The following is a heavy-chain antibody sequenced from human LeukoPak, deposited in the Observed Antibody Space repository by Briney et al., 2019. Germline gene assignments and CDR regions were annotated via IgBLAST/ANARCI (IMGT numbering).Heavy chain of an antibody. CDR2: IYYSGST. D-gene: IGHD3-22*01. J-gene: IGHJ4*02. V-gene: IGHV4-59*01. CDR3: ASRPGYDSSGYLDY. Sequence: KPSETLSLTCTVSGGSISSYYWSWIRQPPGKGLEWIGYIYYSGSTNYNPSLKSRVTISVDTPKNQFSLQLSSVTAADAAVYYCASRPGYDSSGYLDYWGQGTLVTVSS. CDR1: GGSISSYY.